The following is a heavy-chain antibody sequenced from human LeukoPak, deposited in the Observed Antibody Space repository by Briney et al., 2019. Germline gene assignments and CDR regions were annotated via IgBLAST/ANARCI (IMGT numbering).Heavy chain of an antibody. CDR1: GGSISSSSYY. Sequence: SETLSLTCTVSGGSISSSSYYWGWIRQPPGKGLEWIGSIYYSGSTYYNPSLKSRVTISVDTSKNQFSLKLSSVTAADTAVYYCARERAGATADGRDFQHWGQGTLVTVSS. CDR3: ARERAGATADGRDFQH. V-gene: IGHV4-39*07. J-gene: IGHJ1*01. CDR2: IYYSGST. D-gene: IGHD1-26*01.